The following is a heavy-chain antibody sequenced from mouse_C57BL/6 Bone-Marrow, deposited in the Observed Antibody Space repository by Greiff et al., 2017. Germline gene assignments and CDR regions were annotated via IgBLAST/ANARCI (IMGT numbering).Heavy chain of an antibody. CDR1: GYAFSSSW. V-gene: IGHV1-82*01. Sequence: VKLVESGPELVKPGASVKISCKASGYAFSSSWMNWVKQRPGKGLEWIGRSYPGDGDTNYNGKFKGKATLTADKSSSTAYMQLSSLTSEDSAVYFCARWSTTVVALYYFDYWGQGTTLTVSS. CDR3: ARWSTTVVALYYFDY. CDR2: SYPGDGDT. D-gene: IGHD1-1*01. J-gene: IGHJ2*01.